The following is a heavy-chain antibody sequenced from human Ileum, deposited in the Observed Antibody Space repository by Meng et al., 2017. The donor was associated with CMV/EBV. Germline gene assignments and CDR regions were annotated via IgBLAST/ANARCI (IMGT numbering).Heavy chain of an antibody. CDR2: IYSGGST. CDR1: GFTVSSNY. D-gene: IGHD2-2*01. CDR3: ARGFATSPYYYYGMDV. Sequence: GESLKISCAASGFTVSSNYMSRVRQAPGKGLEWVSVIYSGGSTYYADSVKGRFTISRDNSKNTLYLQMNSLRAEDTAVYYCARGFATSPYYYYGMDVWGQGTTVTVSS. J-gene: IGHJ6*02. V-gene: IGHV3-53*01.